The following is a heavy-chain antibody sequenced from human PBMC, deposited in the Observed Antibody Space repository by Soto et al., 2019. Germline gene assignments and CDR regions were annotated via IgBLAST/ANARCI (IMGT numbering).Heavy chain of an antibody. D-gene: IGHD2-15*01. CDR1: GFTFSSYW. Sequence: GGSLRLSCAASGFTFSSYWMHWVRQAPGKGLVWVSRINRDGSSTTYADSVKGRFTISRDNAKNTLYLQMNSLRAEDTAMYFCAREGVVAGIDYWGQGTLVTVSS. J-gene: IGHJ4*02. V-gene: IGHV3-74*01. CDR2: INRDGSST. CDR3: AREGVVAGIDY.